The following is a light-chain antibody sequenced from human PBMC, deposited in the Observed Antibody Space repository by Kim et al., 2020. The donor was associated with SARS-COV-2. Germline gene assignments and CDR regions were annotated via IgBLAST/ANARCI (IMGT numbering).Light chain of an antibody. V-gene: IGKV1-8*01. J-gene: IGKJ1*01. Sequence: ASTGDIVTITCRRSHEISSYLAWYQQKPGKAPKLLIYGASTLQSGVPSRFSGSGSGTDFTLTISCLQSEDFATYYCQQYYTFPRTFGQGTKVDIK. CDR2: GAS. CDR3: QQYYTFPRT. CDR1: HEISSY.